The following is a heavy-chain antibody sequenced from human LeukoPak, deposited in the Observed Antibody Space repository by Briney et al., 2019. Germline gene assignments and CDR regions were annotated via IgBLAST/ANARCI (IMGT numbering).Heavy chain of an antibody. Sequence: PGGSLRLSCLGSGFNFNDAYMNWVRLAPGKGLEWVGRVKSIRDGGTTDDTAPVKGRFTISRDDSKRTVYLQMNSLKTEDTAVYFCTARVVTTNEFWGQGTLVTVSS. CDR3: TARVVTTNEF. V-gene: IGHV3-15*01. CDR2: VKSIRDGGTT. D-gene: IGHD2-21*02. J-gene: IGHJ4*02. CDR1: GFNFNDAY.